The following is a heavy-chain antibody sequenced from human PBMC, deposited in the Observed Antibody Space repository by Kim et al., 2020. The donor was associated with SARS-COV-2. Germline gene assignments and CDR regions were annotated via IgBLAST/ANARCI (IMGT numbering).Heavy chain of an antibody. CDR2: TYYRAKWYN. D-gene: IGHD2-2*01. V-gene: IGHV6-1*01. CDR3: AGRSSTTFDM. J-gene: IGHJ3*02. Sequence: SQTLSLTCAISGDSVGSNTASLNWIRQSPPRGLEWLGSTYYRAKWYNEYALSVKSRITVSTDTSKKRLSLQLNSVTPEDTAVYHSAGRSSTTFDMWGQGTMVTVSP. CDR1: GDSVGSNTAS.